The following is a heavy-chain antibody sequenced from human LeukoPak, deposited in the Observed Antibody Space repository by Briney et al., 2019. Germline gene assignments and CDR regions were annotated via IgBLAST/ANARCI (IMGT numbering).Heavy chain of an antibody. Sequence: PGASLRLSCTASGFTFASYAMSWVRQAPGKGLEWVSSITGSGGTTLYADSVKGRFTISRDNPKNTLYLQMNSLRAEDTAIYYCAKRSVTGLYYCDLWGGGTLVSVSS. J-gene: IGHJ4*02. CDR3: AKRSVTGLYYCDL. V-gene: IGHV3-23*01. D-gene: IGHD2-21*02. CDR1: GFTFASYA. CDR2: ITGSGGTT.